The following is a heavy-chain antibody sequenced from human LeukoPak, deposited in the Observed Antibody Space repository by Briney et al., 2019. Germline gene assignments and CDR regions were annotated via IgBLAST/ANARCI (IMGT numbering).Heavy chain of an antibody. CDR1: GFAVSSNY. Sequence: GGSLRLSCAASGFAVSSNYMNWVRQAPGKGLEWVSVIYSDGRTYYADSVKGRFTISRDISKNTLFLQMTSLRAEDTAVYYCAKVKGWYGEGYFDYWGQRTVVTVSS. CDR3: AKVKGWYGEGYFDY. D-gene: IGHD3-10*01. CDR2: IYSDGRT. V-gene: IGHV3-53*01. J-gene: IGHJ4*02.